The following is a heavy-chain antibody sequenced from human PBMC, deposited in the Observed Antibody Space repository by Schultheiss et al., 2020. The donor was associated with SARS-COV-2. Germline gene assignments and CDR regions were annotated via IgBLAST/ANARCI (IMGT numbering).Heavy chain of an antibody. CDR3: ARQFASAYCGGDCSNWYFDL. CDR2: MNPNSGNT. D-gene: IGHD2-21*02. V-gene: IGHV1-8*03. CDR1: GYTFTSYD. J-gene: IGHJ2*01. Sequence: ASVKVSCKASGYTFTSYDINWVRQATGQGLEWMGWMNPNSGNTGYAQKFQGRVTITRNTSISTAYMELSSLRSEDTAVYYCARQFASAYCGGDCSNWYFDLWGRGTLVTVSS.